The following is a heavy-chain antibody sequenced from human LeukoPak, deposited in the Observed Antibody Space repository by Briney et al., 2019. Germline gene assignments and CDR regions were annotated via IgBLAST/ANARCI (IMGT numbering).Heavy chain of an antibody. CDR2: MNPNSGNT. CDR3: TRGSSGTYHGTYNWFDP. Sequence: GASVKVSCKASGYTFTSCDINWVRQATGQGLEWMGWMNPNSGNTGYAQKFQGRVTMTRSTSISTAYMELSSLRSEDTAVYYCTRGSSGTYHGTYNWFDPWGQGTLVTVSS. J-gene: IGHJ5*02. V-gene: IGHV1-8*01. CDR1: GYTFTSCD. D-gene: IGHD1-26*01.